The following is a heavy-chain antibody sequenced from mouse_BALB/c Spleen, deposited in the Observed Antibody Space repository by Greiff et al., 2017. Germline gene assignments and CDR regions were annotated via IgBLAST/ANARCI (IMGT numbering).Heavy chain of an antibody. J-gene: IGHJ3*01. CDR3: ARPHPAWFAY. V-gene: IGHV5-17*02. CDR1: GFTFSSFG. CDR2: ISSGSSTI. Sequence: EVKLMESGGGLVQPGGSRKLSCAASGFTFSSFGLHWVRQAPEKGLEWVAYISSGSSTIYYADTVKGRFTISRDNPKNTLFLQMTSLRSEDTAMYYCARPHPAWFAYWGQGTLVTVSA.